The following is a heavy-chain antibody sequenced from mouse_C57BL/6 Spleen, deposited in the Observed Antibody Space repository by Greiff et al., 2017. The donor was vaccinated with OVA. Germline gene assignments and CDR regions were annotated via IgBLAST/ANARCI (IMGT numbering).Heavy chain of an antibody. J-gene: IGHJ4*01. D-gene: IGHD2-3*01. V-gene: IGHV5-12*01. CDR1: GFTFSDYY. Sequence: EVKLMESGGGLVQPGGSLKLSCAASGFTFSDYYMYWVRQTPEKRLEWVAYISNGGGSTYYPDTVKGRFTISRDNAKNTLYLQMSRLKSEDTAMYYCANDGQGAMDYWGQGTSVTVSS. CDR2: ISNGGGST. CDR3: ANDGQGAMDY.